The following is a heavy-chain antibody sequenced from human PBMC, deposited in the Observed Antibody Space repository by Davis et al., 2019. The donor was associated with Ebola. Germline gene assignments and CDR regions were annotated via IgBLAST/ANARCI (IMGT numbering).Heavy chain of an antibody. CDR1: GGSISSSSYY. J-gene: IGHJ6*02. CDR3: ARREGFWSGYYSYYYGMDV. D-gene: IGHD3-3*01. CDR2: IYYSGST. V-gene: IGHV4-39*01. Sequence: SETLSLTCTVSGGSISSSSYYWGWIRQPPGKGLEWIGSIYYSGSTYYNPSLKSRVTISVDTSKNQFSLKLSSVTAADTAVYYCARREGFWSGYYSYYYGMDVWGQGTTVTVSS.